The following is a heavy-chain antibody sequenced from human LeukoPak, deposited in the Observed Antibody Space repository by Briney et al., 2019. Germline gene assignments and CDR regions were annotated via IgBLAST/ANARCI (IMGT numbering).Heavy chain of an antibody. D-gene: IGHD1-20*01. V-gene: IGHV3-7*01. Sequence: PGGSLRLSCAASGFTFSNYWMSWVRQAPGKGLEWVANIDPDGSETQYVGSVKGRFTTSRDNAKNTQYLQMNSLRAEDTAIYYCARIWYFGDNNWRYFNYWGQGTLVTVSS. CDR3: ARIWYFGDNNWRYFNY. CDR2: IDPDGSET. CDR1: GFTFSNYW. J-gene: IGHJ4*02.